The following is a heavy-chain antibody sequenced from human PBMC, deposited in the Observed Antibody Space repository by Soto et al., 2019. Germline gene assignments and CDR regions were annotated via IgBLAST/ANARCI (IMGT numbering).Heavy chain of an antibody. CDR1: GFTFGSYA. J-gene: IGHJ4*02. D-gene: IGHD3-22*01. Sequence: PGGSRRLSWAASGFTFGSYAMSWVRLAPGKGLEWVSVAGPSGSSTFYADSVSGRFTISRDNVENTLYLQMNSLRVADTALYFCARTYYYDSTGYYRTFDYWGQGTLVTVSS. V-gene: IGHV3-23*01. CDR3: ARTYYYDSTGYYRTFDY. CDR2: AGPSGSST.